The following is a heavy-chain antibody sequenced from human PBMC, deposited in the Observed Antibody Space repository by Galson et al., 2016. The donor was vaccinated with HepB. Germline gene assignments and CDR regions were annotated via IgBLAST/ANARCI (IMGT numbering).Heavy chain of an antibody. V-gene: IGHV4-61*02. CDR3: ARTYCGGGSCSRYYYDY. CDR2: ISTRGTT. CDR1: GGSISTGSYY. Sequence: LSLTCAVSGGSISTGSYYWGWIRQPAGKGLEWIGRISTRGTTNYNPSLKSRLTISLDTSKNQFSLKLDSVTAADTAVYFCARTYCGGGSCSRYYYDYWGQGIRVLVSS. D-gene: IGHD2-15*01. J-gene: IGHJ4*02.